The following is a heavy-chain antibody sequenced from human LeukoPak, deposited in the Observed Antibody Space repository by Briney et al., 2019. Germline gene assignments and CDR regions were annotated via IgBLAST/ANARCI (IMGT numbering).Heavy chain of an antibody. J-gene: IGHJ4*02. CDR3: ARASPGYDFWSGYNPSQYSDY. V-gene: IGHV4-31*03. CDR1: GGSISSGGYY. CDR2: IYYSGST. Sequence: SQTLSLTCTVSGGSISSGGYYWSWIRQHPGKGLEWIGYIYYSGSTYYNPSLKSRVTISVDTSKNQFSLKLSSVTAADTAVYYCARASPGYDFWSGYNPSQYSDYWGQGTLVTVSS. D-gene: IGHD3-3*01.